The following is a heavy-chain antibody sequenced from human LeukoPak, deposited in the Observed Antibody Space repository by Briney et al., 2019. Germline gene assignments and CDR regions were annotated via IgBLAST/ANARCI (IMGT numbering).Heavy chain of an antibody. CDR1: GGSISSGDYY. Sequence: PSGTLSLTCTVSGGSISSGDYYWSWIRQPPGKGLEWIGYIYYSGSTYYNPSLKSRVTISVDTSKNRFSLKLSSVTAADTAVYYCARAPYCSSTSCYAGGYYFDYWGQGTLVTVSS. V-gene: IGHV4-30-4*08. J-gene: IGHJ4*02. CDR2: IYYSGST. D-gene: IGHD2-2*01. CDR3: ARAPYCSSTSCYAGGYYFDY.